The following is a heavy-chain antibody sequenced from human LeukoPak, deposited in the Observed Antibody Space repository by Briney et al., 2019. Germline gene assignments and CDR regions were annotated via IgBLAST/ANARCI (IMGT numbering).Heavy chain of an antibody. CDR3: ARDPVTGFFHY. Sequence: GGSLRLSCAASGFAFSSTNAMGWVRQAPGKGLEWVSTFSNTADTAFYADSVKGRFTISRDDSKNTLYLQMSGLRAEDTAVYYCARDPVTGFFHYWGQGTLVTVSS. J-gene: IGHJ4*02. V-gene: IGHV3-23*01. CDR2: FSNTADTA. D-gene: IGHD1-20*01. CDR1: GFAFSSTNA.